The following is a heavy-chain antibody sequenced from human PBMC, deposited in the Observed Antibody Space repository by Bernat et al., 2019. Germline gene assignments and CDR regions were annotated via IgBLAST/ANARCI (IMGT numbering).Heavy chain of an antibody. J-gene: IGHJ5*02. D-gene: IGHD6-19*01. CDR3: AHGSGWLLDH. CDR1: GFSLSSTAVG. V-gene: IGHV2-5*01. CDR2: IYWNDDN. Sequence: QITLKESGPTLVKPTQTLTLTCTFSGFSLSSTAVGVGWIRQPPGKPLEWLAPIYWNDDNKYSPSLKNRLSITKDTSGNQVVLTLTNVDPVDTATYFCAHGSGWLLDHWGPGTLVTVSS.